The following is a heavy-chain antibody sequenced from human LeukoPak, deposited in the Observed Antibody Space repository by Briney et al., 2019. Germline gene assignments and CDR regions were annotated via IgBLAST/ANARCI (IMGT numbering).Heavy chain of an antibody. CDR1: GFTFSSYA. CDR3: AKATEGGDYETDYFDY. CDR2: ISRSGGSA. J-gene: IGHJ4*02. Sequence: GGSLRLSCAASGFTFSSYAISWVRQAPGKGLEWVSAISRSGGSAYHADSVKGRFTISRDNSKNTLSLQMNALRAEDTAVYYCAKATEGGDYETDYFDYWGQGTLVTVSS. D-gene: IGHD2-21*02. V-gene: IGHV3-23*01.